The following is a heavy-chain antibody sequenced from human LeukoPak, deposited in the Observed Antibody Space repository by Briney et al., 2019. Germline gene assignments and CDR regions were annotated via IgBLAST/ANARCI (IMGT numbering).Heavy chain of an antibody. D-gene: IGHD3-22*01. J-gene: IGHJ4*02. V-gene: IGHV3-23*01. CDR2: ISGSGT. CDR1: GFTFSNYT. CDR3: AKGYYDSSGYYPNVASDY. Sequence: GGSLRLSCEASGFTFSNYTMNWVRQAPGKGLKWVSVISGSGTHYADSVKGRFTISRDNSKNMLYLQMNSLRAEDTAVYYCAKGYYDSSGYYPNVASDYWGQGTLVTVSS.